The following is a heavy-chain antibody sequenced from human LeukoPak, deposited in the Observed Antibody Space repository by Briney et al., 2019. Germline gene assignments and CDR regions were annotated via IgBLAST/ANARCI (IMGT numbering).Heavy chain of an antibody. V-gene: IGHV3-48*02. Sequence: GGSLRLSCAASGFTFSSYAMSWVRQAPGKGLEWIAYINHNGEMIYYPDFVKGRFTISRDNAKNSLYLQMNALRDEDTAIYYCARDHDWAFDLWGQGTLVTVSS. J-gene: IGHJ4*02. CDR2: INHNGEMI. CDR3: ARDHDWAFDL. D-gene: IGHD3-9*01. CDR1: GFTFSSYA.